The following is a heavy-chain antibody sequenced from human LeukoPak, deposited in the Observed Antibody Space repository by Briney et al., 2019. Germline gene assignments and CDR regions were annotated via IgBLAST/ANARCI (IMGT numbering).Heavy chain of an antibody. V-gene: IGHV3-23*01. CDR3: AKWGSDFWSGFPRYYFDY. D-gene: IGHD3-3*01. CDR1: GFTFSNYA. Sequence: GGSLLLSCAAPGFTFSNYAMSSVRQAPAKGLELVSPISGSGDDTYYADSVKGRFTISRDNSKNTLYLQMNSLRAEDTAVYYCAKWGSDFWSGFPRYYFDYWGQGTLVTVSS. J-gene: IGHJ4*02. CDR2: ISGSGDDT.